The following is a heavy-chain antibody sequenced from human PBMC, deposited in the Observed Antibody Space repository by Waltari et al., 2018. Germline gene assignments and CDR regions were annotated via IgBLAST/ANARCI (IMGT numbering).Heavy chain of an antibody. CDR2: MNPKSGNT. Sequence: QVQLVQSGAEVKKPGASVKVSCKASGYIFTNFDINWVRQASGQGLEWMGWMNPKSGNTGYAQKFQGRVSMSRDTATNIAYMELTSLTSDDTAIYYCARGFNFGDYTVVSWFDPWGQGTLVTISS. D-gene: IGHD4-17*01. CDR3: ARGFNFGDYTVVSWFDP. J-gene: IGHJ5*02. CDR1: GYIFTNFD. V-gene: IGHV1-8*01.